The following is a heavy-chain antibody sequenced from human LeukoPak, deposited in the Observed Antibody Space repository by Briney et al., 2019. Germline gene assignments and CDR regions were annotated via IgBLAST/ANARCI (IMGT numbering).Heavy chain of an antibody. CDR1: GFTFSDYY. CDR3: ARDSRDSFVRSYYYMDV. CDR2: ISSSGSTI. D-gene: IGHD3-10*01. V-gene: IGHV3-11*04. J-gene: IGHJ6*03. Sequence: GGSLRLSCAASGFTFSDYYMSWIRQAPGKGLEWVSYISSSGSTIYYADSVKGRFTISRDNAKNSLYLQMNSLRADDTAVYYCARDSRDSFVRSYYYMDVWGKGTTVTVSS.